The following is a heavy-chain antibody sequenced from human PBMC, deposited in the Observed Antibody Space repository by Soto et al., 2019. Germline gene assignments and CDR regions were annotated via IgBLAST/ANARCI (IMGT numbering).Heavy chain of an antibody. D-gene: IGHD3-9*01. CDR3: ARGVAYYDILTGYYIAPYGMDG. Sequence: ASVKVSCKASGYTFTSYDINWVRQATGQGLEWMGWMNPNSGNTGYAQKFQGRVTMTRNTSISTAYMELSSLRSEDTAVYYCARGVAYYDILTGYYIAPYGMDGWGQGTTVTVSS. J-gene: IGHJ6*02. CDR1: GYTFTSYD. CDR2: MNPNSGNT. V-gene: IGHV1-8*01.